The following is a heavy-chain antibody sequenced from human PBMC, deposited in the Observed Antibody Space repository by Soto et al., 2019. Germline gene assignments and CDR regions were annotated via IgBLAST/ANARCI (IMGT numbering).Heavy chain of an antibody. Sequence: PGGSLRLSCAASGFPFRNFAMAWVRQAPGKGLEWVSIISNSGSSTYHGDSVKGRFTTSRDNSKGTLSLHMRGVRIDDTAVYFCARADLLWDSFDLWGQGTLGTVSS. D-gene: IGHD2-2*01. V-gene: IGHV3-23*05. CDR3: ARADLLWDSFDL. CDR2: ISNSGSST. J-gene: IGHJ4*02. CDR1: GFPFRNFA.